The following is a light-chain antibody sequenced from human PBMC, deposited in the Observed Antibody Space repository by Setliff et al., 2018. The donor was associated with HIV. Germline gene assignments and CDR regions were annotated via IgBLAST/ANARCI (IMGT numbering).Light chain of an antibody. CDR3: SSYTSSSTLV. V-gene: IGLV2-14*01. Sequence: SVLTQPASVSGSPGQSITISCTGASSDVGGYNYVSWYQQHPGKAPKLMIYEVSKRPSGVPNRFSGSKSGNTASLTISGLQAEDEADCYCSSYTSSSTLVFGSGTKVTVL. CDR1: SSDVGGYNY. CDR2: EVS. J-gene: IGLJ1*01.